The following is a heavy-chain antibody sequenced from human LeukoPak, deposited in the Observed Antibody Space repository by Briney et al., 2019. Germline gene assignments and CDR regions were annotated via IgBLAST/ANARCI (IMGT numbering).Heavy chain of an antibody. CDR3: ARAPDSDSGYDYFDY. CDR2: IDPSDSYT. V-gene: IGHV5-10-1*01. CDR1: GYTFTNHW. D-gene: IGHD5-12*01. J-gene: IGHJ4*02. Sequence: PGESLRISCKGSGYTFTNHWISWVRQMPGKGLEWMGKIDPSDSYTNYSPSFQGHVTISADKSISTANLQWSSLKASDTAMYYCARAPDSDSGYDYFDYWGQGTLVTVSS.